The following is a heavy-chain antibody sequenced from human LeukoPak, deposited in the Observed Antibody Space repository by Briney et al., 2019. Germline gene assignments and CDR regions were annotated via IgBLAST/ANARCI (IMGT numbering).Heavy chain of an antibody. Sequence: PGGSLRLSCAASGFTFSSYWMHWVRQAPGKGLVWVSRINSDGSSTTYADSVKGRSTISRDNAKNTLYLQMNSLRAEDTAVYYCARVPDSGSAIDYWGQGTLVTVSS. CDR2: INSDGSST. D-gene: IGHD1-26*01. CDR1: GFTFSSYW. J-gene: IGHJ4*02. CDR3: ARVPDSGSAIDY. V-gene: IGHV3-74*01.